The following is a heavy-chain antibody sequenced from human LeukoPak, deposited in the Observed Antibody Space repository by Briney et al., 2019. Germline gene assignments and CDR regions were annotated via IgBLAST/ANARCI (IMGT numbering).Heavy chain of an antibody. CDR1: GITFTSYG. CDR2: ITGISTST. Sequence: GGSLRLSCAASGITFTSYGMSWVRQAPGKGLEWVSTITGISTSTYDADSVKGRFTISRDNSKNTLYLQMNSLRAEDTAVYYCAKGFYGSRYWYFDRWGRGTLVTVSS. J-gene: IGHJ2*01. D-gene: IGHD3-10*01. CDR3: AKGFYGSRYWYFDR. V-gene: IGHV3-23*01.